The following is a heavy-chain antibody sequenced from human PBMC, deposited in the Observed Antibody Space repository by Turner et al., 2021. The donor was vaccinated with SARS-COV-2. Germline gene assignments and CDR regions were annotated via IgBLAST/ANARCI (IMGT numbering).Heavy chain of an antibody. CDR3: RRVLFRSFFSVRLIYGI. CDR2: IIPILGIA. J-gene: IGHJ3*02. Sequence: AEVKKPGSSVQVSCKASGGTVSSYAISWVRQAPGQGLEWMGRIIPILGIANYAQKFQGRVTITAEKSTNTAFLLMRKTAYEVLAGLEFRRVLFRSFFSVRLIYGIWGQGTMVIVSS. V-gene: IGHV1-69*04. D-gene: IGHD1-1*01. CDR1: GGTVSSYA.